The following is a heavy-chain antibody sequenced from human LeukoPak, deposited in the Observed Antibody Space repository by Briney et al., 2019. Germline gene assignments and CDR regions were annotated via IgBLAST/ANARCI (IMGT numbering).Heavy chain of an antibody. V-gene: IGHV3-15*01. Sequence: PGGSLRLSCAASGFTFSNAWMSWVRQAPGKGLEWVGRIKSKTDGGTTDYAAPVKGRFTISRDDSKNTLYLQMNSLKTEDTAVYYCTTLQIVGATIPDYWGQGTLVTVSS. D-gene: IGHD1-26*01. CDR2: IKSKTDGGTT. J-gene: IGHJ4*02. CDR3: TTLQIVGATIPDY. CDR1: GFTFSNAW.